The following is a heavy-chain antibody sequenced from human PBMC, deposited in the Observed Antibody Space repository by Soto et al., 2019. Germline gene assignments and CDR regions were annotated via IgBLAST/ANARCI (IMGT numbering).Heavy chain of an antibody. CDR3: AREVGSGWTRYDY. J-gene: IGHJ4*02. CDR1: GFTFSSYS. D-gene: IGHD6-19*01. V-gene: IGHV3-21*04. Sequence: TGGSLRLSCAASGFTFSSYSMNWVRQAPGKGLEWVSSISSSSSYIYYADSVKGRFTISRDNAKNSLYLQMNSLRAEDTAVYYCAREVGSGWTRYDYWGQGTLVTVSS. CDR2: ISSSSSYI.